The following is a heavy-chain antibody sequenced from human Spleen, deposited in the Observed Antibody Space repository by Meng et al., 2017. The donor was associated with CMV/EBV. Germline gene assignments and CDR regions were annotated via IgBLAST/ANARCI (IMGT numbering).Heavy chain of an antibody. D-gene: IGHD4-11*01. J-gene: IGHJ4*02. CDR2: INSDGSSI. CDR1: GFTFSNYW. V-gene: IGHV3-74*01. Sequence: GGSLRLSCAASGFTFSNYWMHWVRQAPGKGLVWVSRINSDGSSIAYADSVKGRFTISRDNSKNTLYLQMNSLRVEDTGVYYCAKDKTSDGVATVSFDYWGQGTLVTVSS. CDR3: AKDKTSDGVATVSFDY.